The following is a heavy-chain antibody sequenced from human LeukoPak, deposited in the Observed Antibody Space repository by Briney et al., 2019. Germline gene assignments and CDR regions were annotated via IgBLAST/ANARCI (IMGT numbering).Heavy chain of an antibody. J-gene: IGHJ4*02. V-gene: IGHV3-23*01. CDR2: ISVSGGST. CDR1: GFTFSSYA. Sequence: GGSLRLSCAASGFTFSSYAMSWVRQAPGKGLEWVSPISVSGGSTYYPDSVKGRFTISRDNSKNTLYLQMNSLRAEDTAVYYCAKGRSGYYDSPLDYWGQGTLFTVSS. D-gene: IGHD3-22*01. CDR3: AKGRSGYYDSPLDY.